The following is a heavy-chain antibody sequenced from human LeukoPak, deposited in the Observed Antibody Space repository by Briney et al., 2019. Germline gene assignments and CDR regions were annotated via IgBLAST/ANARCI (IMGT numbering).Heavy chain of an antibody. CDR2: INHSGST. V-gene: IGHV4-34*01. J-gene: IGHJ3*02. D-gene: IGHD3-22*01. Sequence: SETLSLTCAVYGGSFSGYYWSWIRQPPGKGLEWIGEINHSGSTNYNPSLKSRVTISVDTSKNQFSLMLSSVTAADTAVYYCAISSSGYYYDAFDIWGQGTMVTVSS. CDR1: GGSFSGYY. CDR3: AISSSGYYYDAFDI.